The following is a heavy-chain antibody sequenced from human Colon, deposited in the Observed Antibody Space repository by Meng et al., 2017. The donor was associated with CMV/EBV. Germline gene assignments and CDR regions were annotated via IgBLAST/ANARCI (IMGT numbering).Heavy chain of an antibody. Sequence: SNDMNWVRQAPGKGLEWVSVITGSGNTHYADSVKGRFSISRDTSKNMVNLQMNNLRGEDAAVYYCAREPGHCSSTSCYTEGYYFDTWGQGTMVTVSS. J-gene: IGHJ4*02. CDR1: SND. D-gene: IGHD2-2*02. V-gene: IGHV3-66*03. CDR2: ITGSGNT. CDR3: AREPGHCSSTSCYTEGYYFDT.